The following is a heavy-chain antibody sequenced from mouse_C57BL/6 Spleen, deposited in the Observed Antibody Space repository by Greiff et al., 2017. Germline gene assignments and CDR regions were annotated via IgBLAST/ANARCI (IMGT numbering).Heavy chain of an antibody. CDR1: GYSITSGYY. J-gene: IGHJ4*01. Sequence: VQLKESGPGLVKPSQSLSLTCSVTGYSITSGYYWNWIRQFPGNKLEWMGYISYDGSNNYNPSLKNRIAITRDTSKNQFFLKLNSVTTEDTATYYCARGGGYDYDGGYYAMDYWGQGTSVTVSS. CDR3: ARGGGYDYDGGYYAMDY. D-gene: IGHD2-4*01. V-gene: IGHV3-6*01. CDR2: ISYDGSN.